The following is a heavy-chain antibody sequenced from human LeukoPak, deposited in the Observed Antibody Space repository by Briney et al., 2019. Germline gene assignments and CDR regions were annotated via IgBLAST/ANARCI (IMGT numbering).Heavy chain of an antibody. V-gene: IGHV3-66*01. J-gene: IGHJ6*03. CDR2: IYSGGDT. CDR3: ARDSGYYDFWSGYSHYYYYMDV. CDR1: GFTVRSYY. Sequence: PGGSLRLSCAASGFTVRSYYMAWVRQAPGKGLEWVSVIYSGGDTYYADSVKGRFTISRDNSKNMIYLEMSSLKAEDTAVYYCARDSGYYDFWSGYSHYYYYMDVWGKGTTVTVSS. D-gene: IGHD3-3*01.